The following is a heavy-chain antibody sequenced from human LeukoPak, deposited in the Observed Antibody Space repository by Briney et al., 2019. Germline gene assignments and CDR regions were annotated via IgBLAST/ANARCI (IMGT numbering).Heavy chain of an antibody. V-gene: IGHV1-69*05. Sequence: SVKVSCKASGYTFTSYGISWVRQAPGQGLEWMGGIIPIFGAAIYAQKFQGRVTITTDESTSTAYMELSSLRSEDTAVYYCARARSPSSGYLLRDHNWFDPWGQGTLVTVSS. CDR1: GYTFTSYG. CDR3: ARARSPSSGYLLRDHNWFDP. CDR2: IIPIFGAA. J-gene: IGHJ5*02. D-gene: IGHD3-22*01.